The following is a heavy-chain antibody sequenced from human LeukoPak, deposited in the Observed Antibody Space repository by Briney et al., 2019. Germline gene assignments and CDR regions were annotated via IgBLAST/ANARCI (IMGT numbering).Heavy chain of an antibody. CDR1: GYTFTGYY. CDR2: INPNGGGT. Sequence: ASVKVSCKASGYTFTGYYLHWVRQAPGQGLEWMGWINPNGGGTYYAQKFQGRVTMTRDTSTSTVYMELSSLRSEDTAVYYCARDRYYGSGSSDYWGQGTLVTVSS. J-gene: IGHJ4*02. CDR3: ARDRYYGSGSSDY. D-gene: IGHD3-10*01. V-gene: IGHV1-2*02.